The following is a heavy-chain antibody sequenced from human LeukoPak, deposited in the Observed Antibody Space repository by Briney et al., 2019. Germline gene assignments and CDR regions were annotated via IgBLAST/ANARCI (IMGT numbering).Heavy chain of an antibody. V-gene: IGHV1-3*01. D-gene: IGHD6-13*01. J-gene: IGHJ5*02. CDR2: INVGNGNT. CDR1: GYTFTSYA. Sequence: ASVKVSCKASGYTFTSYAMHWVRQAPGQRLEWMGWINVGNGNTKYSQKFQGRVTITRDTSASTAYMELSSLRSEDTAVYYCARDGSIAAAGKVDPWGQGTLVTVSS. CDR3: ARDGSIAAAGKVDP.